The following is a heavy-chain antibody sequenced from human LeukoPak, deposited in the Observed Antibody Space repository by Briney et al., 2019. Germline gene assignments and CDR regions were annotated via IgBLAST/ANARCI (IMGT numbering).Heavy chain of an antibody. D-gene: IGHD4-23*01. CDR1: GFTVSSNY. V-gene: IGHV3-53*01. CDR2: IYTGGST. Sequence: GGSLRLSCAASGFTVSSNYMSWVRQAPGKGLEWVSVIYTGGSTYYADSVKGRFTISRDNSNNTLYLQMNSLRAEDTAVHYCAREDGGNSAWYFDLWGRGTLVTVSS. CDR3: AREDGGNSAWYFDL. J-gene: IGHJ2*01.